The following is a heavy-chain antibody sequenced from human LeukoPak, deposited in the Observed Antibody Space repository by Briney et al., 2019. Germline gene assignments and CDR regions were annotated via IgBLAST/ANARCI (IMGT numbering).Heavy chain of an antibody. Sequence: SETLSLTCAVYGGSFSGYYWSWIRQPPGKGLEWIGEINHSGSTNYNPSLKSRVTISVDTSKNQFSLKLSSVTAADTAVYYCARRQGVYSYGHPFDYWGQGTLVTVSS. J-gene: IGHJ4*02. CDR3: ARRQGVYSYGHPFDY. CDR1: GGSFSGYY. D-gene: IGHD5-18*01. CDR2: INHSGST. V-gene: IGHV4-34*01.